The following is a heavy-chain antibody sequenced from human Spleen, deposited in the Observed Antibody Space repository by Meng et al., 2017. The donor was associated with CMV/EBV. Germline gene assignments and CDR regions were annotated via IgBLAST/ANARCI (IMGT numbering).Heavy chain of an antibody. V-gene: IGHV3-33*07. D-gene: IGHD3-3*01. Sequence: GGSLRLSCAASGFTFNSYGMYWVRQAPGKGLEWVAFIRYDGVSKDSADSVKGRFTISRDNAKNSLYLQMNSLRAEDTAVYYCARDAVLKWSWYYDFWSGFGGMDVWGQGTTVTVSS. CDR3: ARDAVLKWSWYYDFWSGFGGMDV. CDR1: GFTFNSYG. CDR2: IRYDGVSK. J-gene: IGHJ6*02.